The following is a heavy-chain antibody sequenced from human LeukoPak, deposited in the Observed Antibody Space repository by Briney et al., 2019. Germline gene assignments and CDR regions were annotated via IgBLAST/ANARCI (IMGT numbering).Heavy chain of an antibody. J-gene: IGHJ4*02. D-gene: IGHD2-2*01. CDR3: ARLRFVVVPAAADY. V-gene: IGHV4-38-2*01. Sequence: SETLSLTCAVSGSSISSGNYWGWIRQPPVKGLEWIGSIYHSGSTYYNPSLKSRVTISLDTSKNQFSLKLSSVTAADTAVYYCARLRFVVVPAAADYWGQGTLVTVSS. CDR2: IYHSGST. CDR1: GSSISSGNY.